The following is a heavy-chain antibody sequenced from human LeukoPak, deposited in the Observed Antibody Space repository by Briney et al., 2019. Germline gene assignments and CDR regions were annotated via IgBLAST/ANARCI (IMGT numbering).Heavy chain of an antibody. J-gene: IGHJ4*02. V-gene: IGHV4-4*09. CDR1: GGSISSYY. CDR2: IYTSGST. Sequence: SETLSLTCTVSGGSISSYYWSWIRQPPGKGLEWIGYIYTSGSTNYNPSLKSRVTISVDTSKNQFSLKLSSVTAADTAVYYCARLRPQLIPDYWGQGTLVTVSS. D-gene: IGHD5-18*01. CDR3: ARLRPQLIPDY.